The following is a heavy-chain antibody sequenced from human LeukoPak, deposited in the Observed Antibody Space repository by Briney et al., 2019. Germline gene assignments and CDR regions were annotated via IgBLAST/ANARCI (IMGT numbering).Heavy chain of an antibody. V-gene: IGHV3-21*01. Sequence: GGSLRLSCATSGFTFNTYNMNWIRQAPGKGLEWVSSISSGSNYIYYADSVKGRFTISRDNAKNSLYLQMNSLRVEDTAVYYCARDRHSSSSEFDLWGQGTLVTVSS. CDR1: GFTFNTYN. CDR2: ISSGSNYI. D-gene: IGHD6-13*01. J-gene: IGHJ5*02. CDR3: ARDRHSSSSEFDL.